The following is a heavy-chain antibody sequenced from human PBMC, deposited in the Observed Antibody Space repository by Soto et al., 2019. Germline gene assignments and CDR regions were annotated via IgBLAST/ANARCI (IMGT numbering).Heavy chain of an antibody. D-gene: IGHD5-12*01. CDR3: ASSVAKYYYYGMDV. Sequence: GASVKVSCKASVGTLSSYAISWVRQANGQGLEWMGGIIPIFGTANYAQKFQGRVTITADESTSTAYMELSSLRSEDTAVYYCASSVAKYYYYGMDVWGQGTTVTVSS. CDR2: IIPIFGTA. J-gene: IGHJ6*02. CDR1: VGTLSSYA. V-gene: IGHV1-69*13.